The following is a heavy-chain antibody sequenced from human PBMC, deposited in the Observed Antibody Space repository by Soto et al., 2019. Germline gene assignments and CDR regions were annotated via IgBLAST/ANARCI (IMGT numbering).Heavy chain of an antibody. CDR2: ISPDDSDI. CDR1: GYSFADYW. CDR3: ARQLGQYSSSWYAFDI. D-gene: IGHD6-13*01. Sequence: EVQLVQSGAEVKKPGESLKISCKGSGYSFADYWIAWVRQMPGKGLECMGIISPDDSDIRYSPSFRGQVTISADNSISTAYLQWSSLRASDTAIYYCARQLGQYSSSWYAFDIWGQGTMVTVSS. J-gene: IGHJ3*02. V-gene: IGHV5-51*01.